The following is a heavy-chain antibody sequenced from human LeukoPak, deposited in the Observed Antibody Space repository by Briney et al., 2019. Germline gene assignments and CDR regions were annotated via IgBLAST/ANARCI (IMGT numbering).Heavy chain of an antibody. CDR1: GYTFTSYG. CDR3: ARVLTGIAYNAFDI. V-gene: IGHV1-18*01. J-gene: IGHJ3*02. Sequence: ASVKVSCKASGYTFTSYGISWVRQAPGQGLEWMGWISAYNGNTNYAQKLQGRVTMTTDTSTSTAYMELRSLRSDDTAVYYCARVLTGIAYNAFDIWGQGTMVTVSS. D-gene: IGHD6-13*01. CDR2: ISAYNGNT.